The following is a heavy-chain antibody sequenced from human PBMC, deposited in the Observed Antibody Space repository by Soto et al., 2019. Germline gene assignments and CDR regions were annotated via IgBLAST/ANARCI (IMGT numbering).Heavy chain of an antibody. J-gene: IGHJ6*02. CDR1: GGSFSGYY. V-gene: IGHV4-34*01. CDR2: INHSGST. Sequence: SETLSLTCAVYGGSFSGYYWSWIRQPPGKGLEWIGEINHSGSTNYNPSLKSRVTMSVDTSKNQFSLKLSSVTAADTAVYYCARGVGYCSSTSCSRGYYYGMDVWGQGTTVTVSS. CDR3: ARGVGYCSSTSCSRGYYYGMDV. D-gene: IGHD2-2*01.